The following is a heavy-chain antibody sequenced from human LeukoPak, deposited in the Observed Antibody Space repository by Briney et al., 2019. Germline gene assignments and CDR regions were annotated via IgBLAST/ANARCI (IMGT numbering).Heavy chain of an antibody. J-gene: IGHJ4*02. V-gene: IGHV1-2*02. Sequence: ASVKVSCKASGYTFTGYYMHWVRQAPGQGLEWMGWINPNSGGTNYAQKFQGRVTMTRDTSISTAYMELSRLRSDDTAVYYCARDVGVVVVVAATRGFDYWGQGTLVTVSS. D-gene: IGHD2-15*01. CDR1: GYTFTGYY. CDR2: INPNSGGT. CDR3: ARDVGVVVVVAATRGFDY.